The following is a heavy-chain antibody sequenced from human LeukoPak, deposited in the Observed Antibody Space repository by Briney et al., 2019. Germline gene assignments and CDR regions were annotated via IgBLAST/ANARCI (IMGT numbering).Heavy chain of an antibody. J-gene: IGHJ4*02. D-gene: IGHD3-22*01. CDR3: ARESTWYYYDSSGYYRLNYFDY. CDR2: IYHSGST. V-gene: IGHV4-39*07. CDR1: GGSISSSSYY. Sequence: PSETLSLTCTVSGGSISSSSYYWGWIRQPPGKGLEWIGSIYHSGSTYCNPSLKSRVTISVDTSKNQFSLKLSSVTAADTAVYYCARESTWYYYDSSGYYRLNYFDYWGQGTLVTVSS.